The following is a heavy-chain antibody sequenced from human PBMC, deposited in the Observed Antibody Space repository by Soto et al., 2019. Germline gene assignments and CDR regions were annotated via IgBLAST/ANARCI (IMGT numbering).Heavy chain of an antibody. CDR3: ARDGPVLSNYXILTGYYTRRYYYGMDV. CDR2: INPSGGST. V-gene: IGHV1-46*01. CDR1: GYTFTSYY. Sequence: GASVKVSCKASGYTFTSYYMHWVRQAPGQGLEWMGIINPSGGSTSYAQKFQGRVTMTRDTSTSTVYMELSSLRSEDTAVYYCARDGPVLSNYXILTGYYTRRYYYGMDVWGQGTTVTVPS. J-gene: IGHJ6*02. D-gene: IGHD3-9*01.